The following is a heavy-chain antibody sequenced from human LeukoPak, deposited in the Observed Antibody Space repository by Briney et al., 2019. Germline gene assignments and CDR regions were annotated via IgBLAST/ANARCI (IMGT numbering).Heavy chain of an antibody. CDR1: GFTVSSNY. D-gene: IGHD2-2*02. CDR2: IYSGGST. J-gene: IGHJ4*02. V-gene: IGHV3-53*01. Sequence: GGSLRLSCAASGFTVSSNYMSWVRQAPGKGLEWVSVIYSGGSTYYADSVKGRFTISRDNSKNTLYLQMNSLRAEDTAVYYCAKDDLYCSSTSCYTYFDYWGQGTLVTVSS. CDR3: AKDDLYCSSTSCYTYFDY.